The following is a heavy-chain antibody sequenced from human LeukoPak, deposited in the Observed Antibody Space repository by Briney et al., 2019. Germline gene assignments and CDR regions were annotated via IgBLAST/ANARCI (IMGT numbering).Heavy chain of an antibody. CDR2: IKQNGGDK. Sequence: PGGSLRLSCAASGFTFSSYWMSWVRQPPGKGLEWVAHIKQNGGDKYYVDSVKGRFTISRDNAKNSLYVQMHSMKAEDTAVYYCARGGALGTFDFWGQGTLVTVSS. J-gene: IGHJ4*02. D-gene: IGHD6-13*01. V-gene: IGHV3-7*01. CDR3: ARGGALGTFDF. CDR1: GFTFSSYW.